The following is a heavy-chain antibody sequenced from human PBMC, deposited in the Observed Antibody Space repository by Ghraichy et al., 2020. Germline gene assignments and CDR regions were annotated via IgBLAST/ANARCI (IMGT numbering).Heavy chain of an antibody. CDR3: AKDFGCSSTSCYHLGYFDY. Sequence: GVLNISCAASGFSFSDSAMSWVRQAPGKGLEWVSAISGNGGAPYYADSVKGRFTISRDNSKNTLYLQMNSLRAEDTAVFYCAKDFGCSSTSCYHLGYFDYWGQGTLVTVSS. CDR2: ISGNGGAP. J-gene: IGHJ4*02. V-gene: IGHV3-23*01. CDR1: GFSFSDSA. D-gene: IGHD2-2*01.